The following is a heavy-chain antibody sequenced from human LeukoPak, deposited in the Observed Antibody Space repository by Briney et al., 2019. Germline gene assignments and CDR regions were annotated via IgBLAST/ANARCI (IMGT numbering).Heavy chain of an antibody. D-gene: IGHD1-26*01. V-gene: IGHV3-13*01. Sequence: GGSLRLSCAASGFIFSTYDMHWVRQGTGKGLEWVSGIGTAGDTYYADSVKGRFTICRDNSKHTLYLHMSSLRDEDTAVYYCAKGGFTFLDFWGQGTLVTVSS. CDR3: AKGGFTFLDF. CDR1: GFIFSTYD. CDR2: IGTAGDT. J-gene: IGHJ4*02.